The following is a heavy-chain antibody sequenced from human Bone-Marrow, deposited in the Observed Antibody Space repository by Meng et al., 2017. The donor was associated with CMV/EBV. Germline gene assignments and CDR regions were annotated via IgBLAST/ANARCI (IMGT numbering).Heavy chain of an antibody. CDR1: GYTFTSYG. CDR3: ARGRLGYYDFWSGYYPYYYGMDV. D-gene: IGHD3-3*01. V-gene: IGHV1-18*01. CDR2: ISAYNGNT. Sequence: ASVKVSCKASGYTFTSYGISWVRQAPGQGLEWMGWISAYNGNTNYAQKLQGRVTMTTDTSTSTAYMELRSLRSDDTAVYYCARGRLGYYDFWSGYYPYYYGMDVWGQGTTVPVSS. J-gene: IGHJ6*02.